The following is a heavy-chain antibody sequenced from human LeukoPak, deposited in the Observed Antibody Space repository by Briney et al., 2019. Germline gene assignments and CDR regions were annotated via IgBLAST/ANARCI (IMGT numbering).Heavy chain of an antibody. Sequence: PGGSLRLSCAASGFTFSAYWMSWVRRAPGSGLESLAVINYDGTEKYYVDSVKGRFTIARDNAKNSVYLQVNSLRVEDTAVYFCARDYRYGSDWHSMKAWYFDFWVRGTQVTVSS. CDR2: INYDGTEK. V-gene: IGHV3-7*01. J-gene: IGHJ2*01. CDR3: ARDYRYGSDWHSMKAWYFDF. CDR1: GFTFSAYW. D-gene: IGHD6-19*01.